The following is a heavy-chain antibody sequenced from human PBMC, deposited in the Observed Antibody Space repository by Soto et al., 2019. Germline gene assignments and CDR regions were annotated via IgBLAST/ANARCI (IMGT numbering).Heavy chain of an antibody. Sequence: SVTLPLTWAVFGGSFSGLYWSWIRQPPGTGLEWIGEINHSGNTNYNPSLKSRVTISVDTSKNQFSLKLTSVTAADTAVYYCARDKITGLFDYWGQGTLVTVSS. CDR3: ARDKITGLFDY. J-gene: IGHJ4*02. CDR1: GGSFSGLY. V-gene: IGHV4-34*01. CDR2: INHSGNT. D-gene: IGHD2-8*02.